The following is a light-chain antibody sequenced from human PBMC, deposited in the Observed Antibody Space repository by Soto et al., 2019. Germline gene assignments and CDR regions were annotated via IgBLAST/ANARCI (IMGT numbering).Light chain of an antibody. CDR1: KNIRTY. CDR3: QQGQSTPYT. J-gene: IGKJ2*01. Sequence: DIQMTQSPYSLSASVGDSVTITCRASKNIRTYLNWYQQKPGRAPKLLIHSASALPSGVPSRFGGGGSGTEFTLTMSGLQTEDFATYYSQQGQSTPYTFGQGTKVEIK. CDR2: SAS. V-gene: IGKV1-39*01.